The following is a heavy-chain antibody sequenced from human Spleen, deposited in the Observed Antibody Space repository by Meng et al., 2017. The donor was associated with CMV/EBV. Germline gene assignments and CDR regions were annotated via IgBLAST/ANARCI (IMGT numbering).Heavy chain of an antibody. J-gene: IGHJ4*02. D-gene: IGHD2-21*02. CDR1: GGSISGSGYY. CDR2: LDYRENP. Sequence: SGGSISGSGYYWGWIRQAPGKGLEWIGSLDYRENPYNNPSLKSRVSMSVDTSTNQFSLDLRSMTAADSGVYYCARQGGNVVVTHFDFWGQGTLVTVSS. CDR3: ARQGGNVVVTHFDF. V-gene: IGHV4-39*01.